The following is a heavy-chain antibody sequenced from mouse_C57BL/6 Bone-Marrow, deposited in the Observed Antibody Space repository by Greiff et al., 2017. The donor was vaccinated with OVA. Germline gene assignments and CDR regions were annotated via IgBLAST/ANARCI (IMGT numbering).Heavy chain of an antibody. V-gene: IGHV5-9*01. D-gene: IGHD2-4*01. J-gene: IGHJ2*01. Sequence: EVQLQESGGGLVKPGGSLKLSCAASGFTFSSYTMSWVRQTPEKRLEWVATISGGGGNTYYPDSVKGRFTISRDNAKNTLYLQMSSLRSEDTALYYCARHNYDYDGGDYWGQGTTLTVSS. CDR3: ARHNYDYDGGDY. CDR1: GFTFSSYT. CDR2: ISGGGGNT.